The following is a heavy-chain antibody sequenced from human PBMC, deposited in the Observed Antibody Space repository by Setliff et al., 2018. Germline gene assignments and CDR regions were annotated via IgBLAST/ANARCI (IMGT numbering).Heavy chain of an antibody. CDR3: ARRGYYYGWGDSNAFDI. CDR2: IYYSGTT. CDR1: GGSISTSSC. V-gene: IGHV4-39*01. J-gene: IGHJ3*02. D-gene: IGHD3-10*01. Sequence: SETLSLTCTVSGGSISTSSCWGWIRQPPGKGLEWIGSIYYSGTTYYNPSLKSRVTISVDTSKNQFSLKLSSVTAADTAVYYCARRGYYYGWGDSNAFDIWGQGTMVTVSS.